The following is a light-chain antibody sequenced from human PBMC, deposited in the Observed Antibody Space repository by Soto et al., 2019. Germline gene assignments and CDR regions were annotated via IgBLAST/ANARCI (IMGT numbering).Light chain of an antibody. CDR2: GNS. CDR1: SSNIGAGYD. CDR3: QSYDSSLSGYV. V-gene: IGLV1-40*01. Sequence: QSVLTQPLSVSGAPGQRVTISRTGSSSNIGAGYDVHWYQQLPGTAPKLLIYGNSNRPSGVPDRFSGSKSGTSASLAITGLQAEDEADYYCQSYDSSLSGYVFGTGTKVTV. J-gene: IGLJ1*01.